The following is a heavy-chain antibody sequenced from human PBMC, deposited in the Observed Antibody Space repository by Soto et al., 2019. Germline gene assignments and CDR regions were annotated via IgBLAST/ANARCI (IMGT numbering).Heavy chain of an antibody. J-gene: IGHJ4*02. D-gene: IGHD1-20*01. CDR1: GFSLTTSGVG. Sequence: QITLKESDPTLVKPIETLTLTCTFSGFSLTTSGVGVGWLRQPPGKALDWLTLIYWDDDRRYNPSLKSRVAITKDTSKNQVVLIMTNMDPMDTGTYYCAHIGSYNSGSHYFDYWGQGTLVTVSS. V-gene: IGHV2-5*02. CDR2: IYWDDDR. CDR3: AHIGSYNSGSHYFDY.